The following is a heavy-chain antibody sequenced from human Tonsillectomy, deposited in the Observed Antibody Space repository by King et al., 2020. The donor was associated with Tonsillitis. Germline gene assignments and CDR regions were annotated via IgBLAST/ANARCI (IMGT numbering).Heavy chain of an antibody. CDR1: GGSIGSYY. CDR3: ARDYYDYRDAFDV. D-gene: IGHD3-16*01. CDR2: IYHSGAT. J-gene: IGHJ3*01. V-gene: IGHV4-59*01. Sequence: VQLQESGPGLVKPSETLSLTCTISGGSIGSYYWNWIRQPPGKGLEWIGSIYHSGATNYTPSLESRVTMSVDTSKNQFSLKVTSVTTADTAVYYCARDYYDYRDAFDVWGPGTMVTVSS.